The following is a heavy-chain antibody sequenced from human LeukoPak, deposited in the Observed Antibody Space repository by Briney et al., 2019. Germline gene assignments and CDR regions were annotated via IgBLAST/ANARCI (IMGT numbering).Heavy chain of an antibody. D-gene: IGHD3-22*01. J-gene: IGHJ4*02. CDR3: ASHRGYYYADY. Sequence: GGSLRLSCAASGFTFSSYSMNWVRQAPGQGLEWVSSIISSNKYIYYADSVKGRFTVSRNNAENSLYLQMNSLRAEDTAVYYCASHRGYYYADYWGQGTLVTVSS. V-gene: IGHV3-21*01. CDR1: GFTFSSYS. CDR2: IISSNKYI.